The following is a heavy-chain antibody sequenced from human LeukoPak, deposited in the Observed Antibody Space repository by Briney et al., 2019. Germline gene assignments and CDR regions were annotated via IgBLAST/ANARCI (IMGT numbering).Heavy chain of an antibody. CDR2: MQTGGNT. CDR3: AKDGELHDFWSVYYKKYYYYMDV. CDR1: EFTVSNTY. V-gene: IGHV3-53*05. J-gene: IGHJ6*03. Sequence: PGGSLRLSCTASEFTVSNTYMSWVRQAPGKGLEWVSLMQTGGNTYYADSVDCRLTISRENPKNTLYLQMNSLRAEDTAVYYCAKDGELHDFWSVYYKKYYYYMDVWGKGTTVTVSS. D-gene: IGHD3-3*01.